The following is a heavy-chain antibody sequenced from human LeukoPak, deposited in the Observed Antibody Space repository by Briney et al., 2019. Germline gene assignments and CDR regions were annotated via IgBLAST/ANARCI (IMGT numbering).Heavy chain of an antibody. V-gene: IGHV4-34*01. CDR1: GGSFSGYY. CDR3: ARAYYYDSSGPYYVDY. Sequence: SETLSLTCAVYGGSFSGYYWSWIRQPPGKGLEWIGEINHSGSTNYNPSLKSRVTISVDTSKNQFSLKLGSVTAADTAVHYCARAYYYDSSGPYYVDYWGQGTLVTVSS. CDR2: INHSGST. D-gene: IGHD3-22*01. J-gene: IGHJ4*02.